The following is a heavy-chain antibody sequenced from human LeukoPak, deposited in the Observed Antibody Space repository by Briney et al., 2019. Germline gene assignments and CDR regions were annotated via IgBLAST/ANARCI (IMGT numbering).Heavy chain of an antibody. V-gene: IGHV3-48*03. J-gene: IGHJ6*02. CDR3: ARDINDYGDYEAYYYGMDV. D-gene: IGHD4-17*01. Sequence: QTGGSLRLSCAASGFTFSSYAMSWVRQAPGKGLEWVSYISSSGSTIYYADSVKGRFTISRDNAKNSLYLQMNSLRAEDTAVYYCARDINDYGDYEAYYYGMDVWGQGTTVTVSS. CDR2: ISSSGSTI. CDR1: GFTFSSYA.